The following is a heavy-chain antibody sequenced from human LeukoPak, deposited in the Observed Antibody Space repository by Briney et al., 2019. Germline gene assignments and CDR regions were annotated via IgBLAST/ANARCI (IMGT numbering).Heavy chain of an antibody. CDR1: TFTFNNYN. CDR2: ISFITTTI. V-gene: IGHV3-48*01. Sequence: GGSLRLSCAASTFTFNNYNMNWVRQAPGKVLEWVSFISFITTTIYYADSVKGPFTISRCNAKNSLYLQMNGLRAEDTAVYYCARGGSYLSAFDIWGQGTMVTVSS. CDR3: ARGGSYLSAFDI. J-gene: IGHJ3*02. D-gene: IGHD1-26*01.